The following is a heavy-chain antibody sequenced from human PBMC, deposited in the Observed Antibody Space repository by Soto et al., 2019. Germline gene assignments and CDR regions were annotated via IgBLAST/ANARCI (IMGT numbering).Heavy chain of an antibody. Sequence: KAVGSLRLSCVTSGFTFSDLNMHWIRQTPGKGLEWVSFISMDNTHTKYADSVKSRFTISRDNAKNTLYLQMNSLRGEDTAVYYCARAAAGISAEYFQHWGQGSPVTVSS. D-gene: IGHD3-3*02. J-gene: IGHJ1*01. V-gene: IGHV3-11*06. CDR1: GFTFSDLN. CDR3: ARAAAGISAEYFQH. CDR2: ISMDNTHT.